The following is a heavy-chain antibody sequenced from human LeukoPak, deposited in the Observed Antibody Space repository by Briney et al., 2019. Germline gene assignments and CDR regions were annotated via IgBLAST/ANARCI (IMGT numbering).Heavy chain of an antibody. CDR2: INPNSGGT. D-gene: IGHD2-2*01. CDR3: ARVPLGDIVVVPAASFDY. V-gene: IGHV1-2*02. Sequence: ASVKASCKASGYTFTGYYMHWVRQAPGQGLEWMGWINPNSGGTNYAQKFQGRVTMTRDTSISTAYMELSRLRSDDTAVYYCARVPLGDIVVVPAASFDYWGQGTLVTVSS. J-gene: IGHJ4*02. CDR1: GYTFTGYY.